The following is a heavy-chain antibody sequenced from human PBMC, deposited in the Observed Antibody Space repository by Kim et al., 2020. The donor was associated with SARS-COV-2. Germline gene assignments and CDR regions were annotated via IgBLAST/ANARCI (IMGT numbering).Heavy chain of an antibody. V-gene: IGHV4-59*13. Sequence: SETLSLTCTVSGGSISSYYWSWIRQPPGKGLEWIGYIYYSGSTNYNPSLKSRVTISVDTSKNQFSLKLSSVTAADTAVYYCARGAYSSSWYRDGYYYYGMDVWGQGTTVTVSS. CDR1: GGSISSYY. J-gene: IGHJ6*02. CDR2: IYYSGST. CDR3: ARGAYSSSWYRDGYYYYGMDV. D-gene: IGHD6-13*01.